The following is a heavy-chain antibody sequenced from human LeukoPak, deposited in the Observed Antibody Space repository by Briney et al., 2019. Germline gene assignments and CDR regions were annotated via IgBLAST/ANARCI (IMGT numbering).Heavy chain of an antibody. J-gene: IGHJ5*02. D-gene: IGHD2-2*01. Sequence: SETLSLTCAVYGGSFSGYYWSWIRQPPGKGLEWIGEINHSGSTNYNPSLKSRVTISVDTSKNQFSLKLSSVTAADTAVYYCARGPRDVRYCSSTCCFNWFDPWGQGTLVTVSS. CDR1: GGSFSGYY. CDR3: ARGPRDVRYCSSTCCFNWFDP. CDR2: INHSGST. V-gene: IGHV4-34*01.